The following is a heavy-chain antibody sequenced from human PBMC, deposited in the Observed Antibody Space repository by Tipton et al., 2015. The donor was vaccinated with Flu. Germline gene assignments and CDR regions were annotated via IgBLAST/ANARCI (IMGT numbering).Heavy chain of an antibody. CDR1: SDSINNYY. CDR3: AREHYDVLTGYRSFDF. Sequence: TLSLTCSVSSDSINNYYWNWIRQPPGKGLEWIGYIHNSGGTNYNPSLKSRVSLSIDMSNNQFFLKLTSVTTADPAVYYCAREHYDVLTGYRSFDFWGLGKLVTVSS. J-gene: IGHJ4*02. V-gene: IGHV4-59*01. CDR2: IHNSGGT. D-gene: IGHD3-9*01.